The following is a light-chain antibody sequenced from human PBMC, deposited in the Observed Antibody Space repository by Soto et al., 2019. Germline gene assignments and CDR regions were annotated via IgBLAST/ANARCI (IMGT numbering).Light chain of an antibody. CDR2: DAS. Sequence: EIVLTQSPGTLSLSPGDRATLYCWASQSVSSSYLAWYQQKPGQAPRLLIYDASNRATGIPARFSGSGSGTDFTLTISSLQSEDFAVYYCQQYNNWPWTFGQGTKVDIK. J-gene: IGKJ1*01. CDR3: QQYNNWPWT. V-gene: IGKV3D-15*01. CDR1: QSVSSSY.